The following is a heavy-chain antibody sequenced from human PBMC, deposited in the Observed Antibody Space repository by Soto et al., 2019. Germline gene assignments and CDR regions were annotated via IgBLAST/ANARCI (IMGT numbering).Heavy chain of an antibody. J-gene: IGHJ6*02. Sequence: PSETLSLTCTVSGASISSSNYDWGWIRQPPGRGLEWIGTMYYSGRTYYNPSLKSRVTTSVDTSKNQFSLKLSAVTATDTAVYYCARHGNTVTTGYYYGMDVWGQGTTVTVSS. V-gene: IGHV4-39*01. CDR1: GASISSSNYD. CDR2: MYYSGRT. D-gene: IGHD4-17*01. CDR3: ARHGNTVTTGYYYGMDV.